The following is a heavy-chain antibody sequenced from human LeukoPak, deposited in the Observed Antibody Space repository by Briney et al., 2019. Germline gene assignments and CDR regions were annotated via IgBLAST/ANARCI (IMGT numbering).Heavy chain of an antibody. CDR3: AKQWGYGDYVWDAFDI. D-gene: IGHD4-17*01. Sequence: PGGSLRLSCVASGFTFSSSVLNWVRQAPGKGLEWVSSIGKISLSIHYADSVKGRFTISRDNSKNTLYLQMNSLRAEDTAVYYCAKQWGYGDYVWDAFDIWGQGTMVTVSS. J-gene: IGHJ3*02. V-gene: IGHV3-21*01. CDR2: IGKISLSI. CDR1: GFTFSSSV.